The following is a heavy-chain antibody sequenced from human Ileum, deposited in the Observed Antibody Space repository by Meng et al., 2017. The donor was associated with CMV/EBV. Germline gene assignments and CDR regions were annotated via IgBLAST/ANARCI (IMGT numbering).Heavy chain of an antibody. CDR3: GRNGYYSLDY. V-gene: IGHV4-4*02. CDR1: GDSFSSDVW. J-gene: IGHJ4*02. Sequence: LACAVSGDSFSSDVWWSWVRQPPGKGLEWIGEMHHGGTTTYNPSLKSRVTISLDESKSEFSLRLTSPTAADTALYYCGRNGYYSLDYWGQGTLVTVSS. D-gene: IGHD3-22*01. CDR2: MHHGGTT.